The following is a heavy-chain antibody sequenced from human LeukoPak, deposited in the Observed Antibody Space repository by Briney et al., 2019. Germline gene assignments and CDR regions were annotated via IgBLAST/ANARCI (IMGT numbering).Heavy chain of an antibody. CDR2: ISSSSSTI. D-gene: IGHD2-2*01. J-gene: IGHJ4*02. V-gene: IGHV3-48*01. Sequence: SGGSLRLSCAASGFTFSSYSMNWVRQAPGKGLEWLSYISSSSSTIYYADSVKGRFTISRDNAKNSLYLQMNSLRAEDTAVYYCARDRERYCSSTSCYHFDYWGQGTLVTVSS. CDR3: ARDRERYCSSTSCYHFDY. CDR1: GFTFSSYS.